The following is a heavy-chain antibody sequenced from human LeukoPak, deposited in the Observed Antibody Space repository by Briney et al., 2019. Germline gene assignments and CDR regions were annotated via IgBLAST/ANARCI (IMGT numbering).Heavy chain of an antibody. CDR3: AKGGGSSYYFDY. J-gene: IGHJ4*02. V-gene: IGHV3-33*08. CDR2: IWYGGSNK. CDR1: GFTFSNAW. Sequence: GGSLRLSCAASGFTFSNAWMSWVRQAPGKGLEWVAVIWYGGSNKYYADSVKGRFTISRDTSGNTLYLQMNSLRAEDTAVYYCAKGGGSSYYFDYWGQGTLVTVSS. D-gene: IGHD3-16*01.